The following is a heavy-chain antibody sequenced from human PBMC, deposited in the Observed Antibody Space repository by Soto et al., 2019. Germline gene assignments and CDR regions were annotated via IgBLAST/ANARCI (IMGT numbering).Heavy chain of an antibody. D-gene: IGHD2-2*01. J-gene: IGHJ4*02. V-gene: IGHV3-33*01. CDR2: IWYDGSNK. CDR1: GFTFSSYG. Sequence: QVQLVESGGGVVQPGRSLRLSCAASGFTFSSYGMHWVRQAPGKGLEWVAVIWYDGSNKYYADSVKGRFTISRDNSKNTLYLQMNSLRAEDTAVYYCARELGYCNSTSCYAPGGYWGQGTLVTVSS. CDR3: ARELGYCNSTSCYAPGGY.